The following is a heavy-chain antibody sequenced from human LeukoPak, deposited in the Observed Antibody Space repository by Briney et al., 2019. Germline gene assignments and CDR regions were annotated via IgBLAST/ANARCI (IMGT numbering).Heavy chain of an antibody. J-gene: IGHJ4*02. V-gene: IGHV3-21*01. D-gene: IGHD6-19*01. Sequence: PGGSLRLSCAASGFTFSSYTMNWVRQAPGKGLEWVSSISSSSNYIYYADSVKGRFTISRDNAKNSLYLQMNSLRAEDTAVYYCARESYISSSFDYWGQGTLVTVSS. CDR2: ISSSSNYI. CDR1: GFTFSSYT. CDR3: ARESYISSSFDY.